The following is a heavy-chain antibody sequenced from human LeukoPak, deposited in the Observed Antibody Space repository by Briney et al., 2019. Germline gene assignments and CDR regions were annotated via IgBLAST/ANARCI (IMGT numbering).Heavy chain of an antibody. D-gene: IGHD3-3*01. Sequence: ASVKVSCKASGYTFSNYAIHWVRQAPGQRLEWMAWINGGNGKTKYSQKFQGRVTMTRDTSTSTVYMELSSLRSEDTAVYYCARAYDFPDYWGQGTLVTVSS. V-gene: IGHV1-3*01. J-gene: IGHJ4*02. CDR1: GYTFSNYA. CDR2: INGGNGKT. CDR3: ARAYDFPDY.